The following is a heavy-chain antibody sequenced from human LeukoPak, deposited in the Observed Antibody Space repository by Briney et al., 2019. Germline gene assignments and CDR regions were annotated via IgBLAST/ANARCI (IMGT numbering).Heavy chain of an antibody. J-gene: IGHJ4*01. CDR3: VRDFDY. CDR2: IRQDGSET. CDR1: RFTFSSYW. V-gene: IGHV3-7*01. Sequence: PGGSLRLSCAASRFTFSSYWMSWVRRAPGKGLEWVANIRQDGSETYFVDSVKGRFTISRDNANNSLYMQMNSLRAEDTAVYYCVRDFDYWGQGSLVTVSS.